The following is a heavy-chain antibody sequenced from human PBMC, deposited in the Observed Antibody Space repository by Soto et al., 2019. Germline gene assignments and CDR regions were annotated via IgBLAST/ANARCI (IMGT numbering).Heavy chain of an antibody. CDR2: IYPGDSDT. J-gene: IGHJ3*02. V-gene: IGHV5-51*01. CDR3: ATAYVYDFENSNYYRDAFDI. CDR1: GYSFSNYW. Sequence: GESLKISCKGSGYSFSNYWIGWVRQMPGKGLEWMGIIYPGDSDTRYSPSFQGQVTISADKSTSTAFLQWSSLKASDTAMYYCATAYVYDFENSNYYRDAFDIWGQGTLVTVSS. D-gene: IGHD3-22*01.